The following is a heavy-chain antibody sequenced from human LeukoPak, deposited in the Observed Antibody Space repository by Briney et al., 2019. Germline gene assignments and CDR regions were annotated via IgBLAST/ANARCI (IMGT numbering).Heavy chain of an antibody. J-gene: IGHJ3*02. CDR1: GFTFSSYS. CDR3: ARSPVGYCSGGSCYTPPAHAFDI. CDR2: ISSSSSYI. V-gene: IGHV3-21*01. D-gene: IGHD2-15*01. Sequence: PGGSLRLSXAASGFTFSSYSMNWVRQAPGKGLEWVSSISSSSSYIYYADSVKGRFTISRDNAKNSLYLQMNSLRAEDTAVYYCARSPVGYCSGGSCYTPPAHAFDIWGQGTTVTVSS.